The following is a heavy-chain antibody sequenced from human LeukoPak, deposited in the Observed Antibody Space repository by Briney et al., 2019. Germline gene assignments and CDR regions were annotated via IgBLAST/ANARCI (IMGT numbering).Heavy chain of an antibody. CDR1: GFTFSNYG. J-gene: IGHJ4*02. V-gene: IGHV3-33*01. CDR2: IWYDGNNE. D-gene: IGHD6-25*01. Sequence: GGSLRLSCAASGFTFSNYGLHWVRQAPGKGLEWVAVIWYDGNNEYYAASVKGRFNISRDNSKNTLYLKMNSLKTEDTSVYYCARGGPGNSGADFWGQGTLVTVSS. CDR3: ARGGPGNSGADF.